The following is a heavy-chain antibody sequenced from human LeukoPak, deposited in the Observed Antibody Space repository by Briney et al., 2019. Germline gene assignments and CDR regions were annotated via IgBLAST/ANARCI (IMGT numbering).Heavy chain of an antibody. CDR1: GFTVSSNY. V-gene: IGHV3-66*02. Sequence: GGSLRLSCAASGFTVSSNYVSWVRQAPGKGLEWVSVIYSGGSTYYADSVKGRFTISRDNSKNTLYLQMNSLRAEDTAVYYCARVHYYDSSGLYDWGQGTLVTVSS. D-gene: IGHD3-22*01. CDR2: IYSGGST. CDR3: ARVHYYDSSGLYD. J-gene: IGHJ4*02.